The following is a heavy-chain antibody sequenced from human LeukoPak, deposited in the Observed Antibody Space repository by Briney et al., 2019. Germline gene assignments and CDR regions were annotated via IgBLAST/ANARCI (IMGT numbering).Heavy chain of an antibody. CDR3: ATPPYYDFWSGSSRAEYFQR. V-gene: IGHV1-24*01. Sequence: ASVKVSCKVSGYTLTELSMHWVRQAPGKGLEWMGGFDPEDGETIYAQKFQGRVTMTEDTSTDTAYMELSSLRSEDTAVYYRATPPYYDFWSGSSRAEYFQRWGQGTLVTVSS. CDR2: FDPEDGET. J-gene: IGHJ1*01. CDR1: GYTLTELS. D-gene: IGHD3-3*01.